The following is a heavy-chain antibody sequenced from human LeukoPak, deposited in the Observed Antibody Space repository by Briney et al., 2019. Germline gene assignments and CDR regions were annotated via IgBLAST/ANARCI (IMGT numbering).Heavy chain of an antibody. Sequence: GGSLRLSCAASGFTFSSYWMHWVRQAPGKGLVWVSRINSDGSSTSYADSVKGRFTISRDNSKNTLYMRMSSLRAEDTAVYYCAKRRYDSSGHFDSWGQGTLVTVSS. CDR2: INSDGSST. CDR1: GFTFSSYW. D-gene: IGHD3-22*01. CDR3: AKRRYDSSGHFDS. V-gene: IGHV3-74*01. J-gene: IGHJ4*02.